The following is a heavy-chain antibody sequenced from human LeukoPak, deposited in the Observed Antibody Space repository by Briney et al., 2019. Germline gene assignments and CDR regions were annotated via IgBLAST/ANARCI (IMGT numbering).Heavy chain of an antibody. J-gene: IGHJ4*02. CDR1: GFTFSSYA. V-gene: IGHV3-23*01. Sequence: GGSLRLSCAASGFTFSSYAMSWVRQAPGKGLEWVSAISGSGGSTYYADSVKGRFTIYRTNSKNTSYLQMTRLRAEDTAVYYCAKAIRLTRFFDYGGQGTLVTVSS. CDR3: AKAIRLTRFFDY. D-gene: IGHD3-16*01. CDR2: ISGSGGST.